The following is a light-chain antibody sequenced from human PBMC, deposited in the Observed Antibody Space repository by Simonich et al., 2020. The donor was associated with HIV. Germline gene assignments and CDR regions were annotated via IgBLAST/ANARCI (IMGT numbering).Light chain of an antibody. J-gene: IGKJ1*01. CDR2: DAS. Sequence: IVMTQSPATLSLSPGERATLSCRASQSVSSNLAWYQQKPGQAPTLLIYDASTRATGIPARFSGSGSGTEFTLTINRMQSEDFAVYYCQQYNNWPRTFGLGTKVEMK. V-gene: IGKV3-15*01. CDR3: QQYNNWPRT. CDR1: QSVSSN.